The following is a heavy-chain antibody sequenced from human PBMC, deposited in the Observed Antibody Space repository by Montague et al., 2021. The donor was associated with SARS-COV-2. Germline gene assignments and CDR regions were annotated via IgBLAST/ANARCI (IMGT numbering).Heavy chain of an antibody. CDR3: AKNRDIFWFGEGRDGMDV. V-gene: IGHV3-30*18. CDR1: GFTFNNFA. J-gene: IGHJ6*02. Sequence: SLRLSCAASGFTFNNFAMHWVRQAPGKGLEWVAVISYDGSIKYYADSLRGRFTISRDSSKKTLYLQMNSLSGEDTAVYYCAKNRDIFWFGEGRDGMDVWGQGTTVIVSS. D-gene: IGHD3-10*01. CDR2: ISYDGSIK.